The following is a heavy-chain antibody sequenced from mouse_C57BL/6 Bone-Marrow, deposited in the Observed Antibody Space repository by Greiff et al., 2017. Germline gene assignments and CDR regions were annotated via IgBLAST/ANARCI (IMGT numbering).Heavy chain of an antibody. J-gene: IGHJ4*01. D-gene: IGHD6-1*01. Sequence: VQLQQPGAELVMPGASVKLSCKASGYTFTSYWMHWVKQRPGQGLEWIGEIDPSDSYTNYNQKFKGKSTLTVDKSSSTAYMQLSSLTSEASAVYYCARPLSHERAMDYWGQGTSVTVSS. CDR3: ARPLSHERAMDY. CDR1: GYTFTSYW. V-gene: IGHV1-69*01. CDR2: IDPSDSYT.